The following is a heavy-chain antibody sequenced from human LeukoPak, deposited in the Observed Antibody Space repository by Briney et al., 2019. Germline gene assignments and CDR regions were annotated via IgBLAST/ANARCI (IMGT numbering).Heavy chain of an antibody. CDR3: ARVYGDYDSLPYFDY. D-gene: IGHD4-17*01. Sequence: SETLSLTCTVSGGSLSSGSYYWSWIRQPPGKGLEWIGYIYYSGSTNYNPSLKSRVTISVDTSKNQFSLKLSSVTAADTAVYYCARVYGDYDSLPYFDYWGQGTLVTVSS. CDR2: IYYSGST. J-gene: IGHJ4*02. V-gene: IGHV4-61*01. CDR1: GGSLSSGSYY.